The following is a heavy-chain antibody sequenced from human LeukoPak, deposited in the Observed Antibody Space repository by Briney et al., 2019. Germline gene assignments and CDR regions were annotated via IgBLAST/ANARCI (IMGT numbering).Heavy chain of an antibody. D-gene: IGHD4-17*01. V-gene: IGHV4-34*01. Sequence: KSSETLSLTCAVYGGSFSGYYWSWIRQPPGKGLEWIGEINHSGSTNYNPSLKSRVTISVDTSKNQFSLKLSSVTAADTAVYYCARAVDYGGNSAEGPDYWGQGTLVTVSS. CDR3: ARAVDYGGNSAEGPDY. CDR2: INHSGST. CDR1: GGSFSGYY. J-gene: IGHJ4*02.